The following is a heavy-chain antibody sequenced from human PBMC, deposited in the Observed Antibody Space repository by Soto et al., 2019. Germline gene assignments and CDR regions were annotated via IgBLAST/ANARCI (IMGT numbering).Heavy chain of an antibody. CDR3: ARDEIRFSWAYGMDV. CDR1: GFTFSSYA. Sequence: QVQLVESGGGVVQPGRSLRLSCAASGFTFSSYAMHWVRQAPCKGLEWVAVISYDGSNKYYADSVKGRFTISRDNSKNTLYLQMNSLRAEDTAVYYCARDEIRFSWAYGMDVWGQGTTVTVSS. D-gene: IGHD3-3*01. V-gene: IGHV3-30-3*01. CDR2: ISYDGSNK. J-gene: IGHJ6*02.